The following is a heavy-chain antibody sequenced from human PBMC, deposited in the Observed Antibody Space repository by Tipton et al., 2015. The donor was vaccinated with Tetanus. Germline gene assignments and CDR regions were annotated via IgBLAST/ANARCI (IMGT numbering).Heavy chain of an antibody. CDR2: IYYSGST. V-gene: IGHV4-59*01. J-gene: IGHJ5*02. D-gene: IGHD2-15*01. CDR1: GGSFSGYY. Sequence: TLSLTCAVYGGSFSGYYWSWIRQPPGKGLEWIGYIYYSGSTNYNPSLKSRVTISVDTSKSQFSLKLSSVTAADTAVYYCARGPSVAYCSGGSCPVWFDPWGQGTLVTVSS. CDR3: ARGPSVAYCSGGSCPVWFDP.